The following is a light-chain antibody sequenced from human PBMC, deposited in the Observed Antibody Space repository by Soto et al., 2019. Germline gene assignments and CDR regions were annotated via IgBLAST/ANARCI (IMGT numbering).Light chain of an antibody. CDR3: QQYNSYPWT. V-gene: IGKV1-5*03. Sequence: DIQMTQSPSTLSAFVGDRVTITCRASQTISTSLAWYQQKPGKAPKLLIYLASTLQSGVPARFSGSGSATEFTLTISSLQPDDFATYYCQQYNSYPWTFGQGTKVDIK. CDR1: QTISTS. CDR2: LAS. J-gene: IGKJ1*01.